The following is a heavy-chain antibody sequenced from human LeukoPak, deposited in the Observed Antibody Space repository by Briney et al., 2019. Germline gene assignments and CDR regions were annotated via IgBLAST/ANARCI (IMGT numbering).Heavy chain of an antibody. D-gene: IGHD3-16*02. CDR1: GFTFSSYA. Sequence: GGSLRLSCAASGFTFSSYAMHWVRQAPGKGLEWVAVISYDGSNKYYADSVKGRFTISRDNSKSTLYLQMNSLRAEDTAVYYCAKITFGGVIVLLYLDYWGQGTLVTVSS. CDR3: AKITFGGVIVLLYLDY. V-gene: IGHV3-30*04. CDR2: ISYDGSNK. J-gene: IGHJ4*02.